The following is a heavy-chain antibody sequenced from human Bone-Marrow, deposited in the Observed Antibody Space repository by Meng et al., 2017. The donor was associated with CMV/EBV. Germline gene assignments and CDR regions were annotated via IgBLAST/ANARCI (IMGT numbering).Heavy chain of an antibody. D-gene: IGHD6-6*01. V-gene: IGHV1-8*01. Sequence: ASVKVSCKASGYTFTSYDINWVRQATGQGLEWMGWMNPNSGNTGYAQKFQGRVTMTRNTSISTAYMELSSLRSEDTAVYYCARAGSSSTSYYFDYWGQGTLVTVYS. J-gene: IGHJ4*02. CDR2: MNPNSGNT. CDR1: GYTFTSYD. CDR3: ARAGSSSTSYYFDY.